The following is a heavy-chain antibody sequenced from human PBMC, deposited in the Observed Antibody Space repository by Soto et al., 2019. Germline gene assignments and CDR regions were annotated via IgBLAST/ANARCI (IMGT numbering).Heavy chain of an antibody. V-gene: IGHV1-69*12. CDR2: IIPIFGTT. Sequence: QVQLVQSGAEVKKPGSSVKVSCKASGGTFSNYALSWVRQAPGQGLEWMGDIIPIFGTTNNAQKFQGRVTITADEAPSTAYMELSSLRSEDTAVYYCASRGEREYYDTSGYGWGQGTLVTVSS. J-gene: IGHJ1*01. CDR1: GGTFSNYA. CDR3: ASRGEREYYDTSGYG. D-gene: IGHD3-22*01.